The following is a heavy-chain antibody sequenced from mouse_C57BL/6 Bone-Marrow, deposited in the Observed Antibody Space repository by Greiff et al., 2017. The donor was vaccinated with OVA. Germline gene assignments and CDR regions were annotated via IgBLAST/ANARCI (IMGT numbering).Heavy chain of an antibody. CDR2: IDPTSGGT. Sequence: QVQLQQPGAELVKPGASVKLSCKASGYTFPSYWMHWVKQRPGRGLEWIGRIDPTSGGTKYNEKFKSKATLTVDKPSSTAYMQLSSLTSEDAAVYYCARSLYYSGFDDWGQGTTLTVSS. CDR1: GYTFPSYW. J-gene: IGHJ2*01. D-gene: IGHD1-1*01. V-gene: IGHV1-72*01. CDR3: ARSLYYSGFDD.